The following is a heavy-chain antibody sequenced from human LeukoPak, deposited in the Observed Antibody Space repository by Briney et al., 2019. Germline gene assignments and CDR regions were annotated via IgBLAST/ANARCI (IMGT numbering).Heavy chain of an antibody. CDR2: SNWNGGST. CDR1: GCTFSSYA. Sequence: GGSLRLSCAASGCTFSSYARSWVRQAPGKGVEWVSGSNWNGGSTVYADSVKGGFTISRDNAKNSLYLQMNSLRAEDTALYYCATHDCSSTSCFSYWGQGTLVTVSS. V-gene: IGHV3-20*04. D-gene: IGHD2-2*01. J-gene: IGHJ4*02. CDR3: ATHDCSSTSCFSY.